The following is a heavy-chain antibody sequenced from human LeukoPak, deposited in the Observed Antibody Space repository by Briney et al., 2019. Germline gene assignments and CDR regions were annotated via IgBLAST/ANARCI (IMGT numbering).Heavy chain of an antibody. CDR1: GFTFSSYS. D-gene: IGHD3-10*01. CDR3: ARGDYYGSGSYYNVDY. V-gene: IGHV3-21*01. Sequence: GGSLRLSCAASGFTFSSYSMNWVRQAPGKGLEWVSSISSSSSYIYYADSVKGRFTISRDNAKNSLYLQMNSLRAEDTAVYYCARGDYYGSGSYYNVDYWGQGTLVTVSP. CDR2: ISSSSSYI. J-gene: IGHJ4*02.